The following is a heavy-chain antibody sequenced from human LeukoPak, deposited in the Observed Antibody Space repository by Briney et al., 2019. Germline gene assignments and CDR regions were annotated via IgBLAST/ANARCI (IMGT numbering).Heavy chain of an antibody. CDR1: GGSISSGDYY. D-gene: IGHD5-18*01. V-gene: IGHV4-61*08. Sequence: SQTLSLTCTVSGGSISSGDYYWSWIRQPPGKGLEWIGYIYYSGSTNYNPSLKSRVTISVDASKNQFSLKLGSVTAADTAVYYCARVPNVDTAMERSFFDYWGQGTLVTVSS. CDR3: ARVPNVDTAMERSFFDY. J-gene: IGHJ4*02. CDR2: IYYSGST.